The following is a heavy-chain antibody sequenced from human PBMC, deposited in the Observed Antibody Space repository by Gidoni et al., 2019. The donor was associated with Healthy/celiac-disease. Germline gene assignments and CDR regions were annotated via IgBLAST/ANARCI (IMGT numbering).Heavy chain of an antibody. V-gene: IGHV3-21*01. J-gene: IGHJ4*02. CDR3: ARAPSGSYVNYFDY. CDR2: ISSSSSYI. Sequence: EVQLVESGGGLVKPGGSLRLSCAASGFTFRRYSMNWVRQAPGKGLEWVSSISSSSSYIYYADSVKGRFTISRDNAKNSLYLQMNSLRAEDTAVYYCARAPSGSYVNYFDYWGQGTLVTVSS. CDR1: GFTFRRYS. D-gene: IGHD1-26*01.